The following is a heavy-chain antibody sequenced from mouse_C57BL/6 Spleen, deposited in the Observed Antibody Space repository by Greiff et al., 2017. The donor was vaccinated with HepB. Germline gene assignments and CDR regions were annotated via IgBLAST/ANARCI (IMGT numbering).Heavy chain of an antibody. J-gene: IGHJ2*01. V-gene: IGHV5-16*01. CDR2: INYDGSST. CDR1: GFTFSDYY. Sequence: DVKLVESEGGLVQPGSSMKLSCTASGFTFSDYYMAWVRQVPEKGLEWVANINYDGSSTYYLDSLKSRFIISRDNAKNILYLQMSSLKSEDTATYYCARENGDSSGGFDYWGQGTTLTVSS. CDR3: ARENGDSSGGFDY. D-gene: IGHD3-2*02.